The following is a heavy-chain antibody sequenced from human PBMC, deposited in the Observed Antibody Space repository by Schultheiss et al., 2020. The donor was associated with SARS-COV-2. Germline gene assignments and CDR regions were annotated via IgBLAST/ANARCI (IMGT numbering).Heavy chain of an antibody. V-gene: IGHV4-59*08. CDR2: IYYSGST. Sequence: SETLSLTCAVYGGSFSGYYWSWIRQPPGKGLEWIGYIYYSGSTNYNPSLKSRVTISVDTSKNQFSLKLSSVTAADTAVYYCARLWPSSSGWYFDYWGQGTLVTVSS. CDR3: ARLWPSSSGWYFDY. J-gene: IGHJ4*02. D-gene: IGHD6-19*01. CDR1: GGSFSGYY.